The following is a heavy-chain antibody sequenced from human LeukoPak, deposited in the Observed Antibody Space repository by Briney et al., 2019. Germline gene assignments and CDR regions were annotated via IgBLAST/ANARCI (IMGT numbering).Heavy chain of an antibody. D-gene: IGHD5-18*01. J-gene: IGHJ5*02. CDR2: IYYSGIT. V-gene: IGHV4-59*12. CDR3: ARSVGYNYGFGYFDP. Sequence: SETLSLTCTVSGGSISSYYWSWIRQPPGKGLEWIGYIYYSGITNCNPSLKSRVTISVDTSENQFSLKLSSVTAADTAVYYCARSVGYNYGFGYFDPWGQGTLVTVSS. CDR1: GGSISSYY.